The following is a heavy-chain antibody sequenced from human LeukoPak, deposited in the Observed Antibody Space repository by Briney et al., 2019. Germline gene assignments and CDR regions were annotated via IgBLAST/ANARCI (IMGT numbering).Heavy chain of an antibody. CDR1: GGSISSYY. CDR3: ARETYYYESSGSPVFDY. J-gene: IGHJ4*02. Sequence: TPSETLSLTCTVSGGSISSYYWSWIRQPAGKGLEWIGRIYTSGSTNYNPSLKSRVTMSVDTSKNQFSLKLSSVTAADTAVYYCARETYYYESSGSPVFDYWGQGTLVTVSS. V-gene: IGHV4-4*07. CDR2: IYTSGST. D-gene: IGHD3-22*01.